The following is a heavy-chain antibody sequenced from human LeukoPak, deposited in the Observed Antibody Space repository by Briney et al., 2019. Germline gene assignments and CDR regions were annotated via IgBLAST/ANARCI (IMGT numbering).Heavy chain of an antibody. J-gene: IGHJ4*02. Sequence: SETLSLTCIVSGGSISSISSNNYHWGWIRQPPGKGLEWIGYIYYSGSTYYNPSLKSRVTISVDTSKNQFSLKLSSVTAADTAVYYCASAPYDSSGYYSIYWGQGTLVTVSS. CDR2: IYYSGST. V-gene: IGHV4-30-4*08. CDR1: GGSISSISSNNYH. CDR3: ASAPYDSSGYYSIY. D-gene: IGHD3-22*01.